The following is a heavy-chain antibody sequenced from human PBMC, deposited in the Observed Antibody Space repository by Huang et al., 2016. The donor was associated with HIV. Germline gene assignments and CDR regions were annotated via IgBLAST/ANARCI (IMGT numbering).Heavy chain of an antibody. CDR3: ARVRCSSTSCYGMDV. Sequence: QVQLVQSGAEVKKPGASVKVSCKASGYTFTSYYMHWVRQAPGQGLEWMGRINPRCGSTSYAQKFQCRVTMTRDTSTSTVYMELSSLRSEDTAVYYCARVRCSSTSCYGMDVWGQGTTVTVSS. J-gene: IGHJ6*02. D-gene: IGHD2-2*01. CDR2: INPRCGST. CDR1: GYTFTSYY. V-gene: IGHV1-46*01.